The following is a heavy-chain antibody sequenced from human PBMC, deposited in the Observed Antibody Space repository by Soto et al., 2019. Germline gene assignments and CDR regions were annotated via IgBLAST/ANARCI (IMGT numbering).Heavy chain of an antibody. V-gene: IGHV4-59*01. J-gene: IGHJ4*02. CDR1: GGSISSYY. Sequence: PSETLSLTCTVSGGSISSYYWSWIRQPPGKGLEWIGYIYYSGSTNYNPSLKSRVTISVDTSKNQFSLKLSSVTAADTAVYYCAREPLGGDTSWGQGTLVTVSS. CDR3: AREPLGGDTS. CDR2: IYYSGST. D-gene: IGHD3-16*01.